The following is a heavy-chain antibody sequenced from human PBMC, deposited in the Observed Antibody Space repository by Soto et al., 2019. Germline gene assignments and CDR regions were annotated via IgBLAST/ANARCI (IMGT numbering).Heavy chain of an antibody. V-gene: IGHV3-30*18. D-gene: IGHD6-19*01. CDR1: GFTFNTYG. CDR2: ISYDGGRK. J-gene: IGHJ4*02. CDR3: AKDHTSGWSSDS. Sequence: QVQLVESGGGVVQPGRSLRLSCAASGFTFNTYGMTWVRQAPGKGLEWVAVISYDGGRKFYADSVKGRFTISRDNSKNPVYLQVNSLRGEDTAVYYCAKDHTSGWSSDSWGQGTLVTVSS.